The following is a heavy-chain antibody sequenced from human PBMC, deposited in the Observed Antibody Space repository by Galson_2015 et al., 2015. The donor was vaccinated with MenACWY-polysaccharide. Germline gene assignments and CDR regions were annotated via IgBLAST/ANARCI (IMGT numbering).Heavy chain of an antibody. J-gene: IGHJ6*02. V-gene: IGHV1-69*10. CDR3: ARFLAYDSSGYPLYGMDV. Sequence: SVKVSCKASGCTFSTYAIYWVRQAPGKGLEWIGWIIRIWSLANYPQKFQGRVTITADKSTSTAYMEVNSLRSEDTAVYFCARFLAYDSSGYPLYGMDVWGQGTTVTVSS. D-gene: IGHD3-22*01. CDR2: IIRIWSLA. CDR1: GCTFSTYA.